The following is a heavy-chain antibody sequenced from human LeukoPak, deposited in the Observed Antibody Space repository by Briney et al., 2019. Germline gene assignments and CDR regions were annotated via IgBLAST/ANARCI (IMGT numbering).Heavy chain of an antibody. CDR1: GGSISSGGYY. D-gene: IGHD1-7*01. CDR3: ARGTGTAREFDY. J-gene: IGHJ4*02. CDR2: DYYKGST. Sequence: SETLSLTCTVSGGSISSGGYYCSWIRQHPGKCLEWLLYDYYKGSTYYNPSLKSRVTIPVDTSKNQFSLKMSSVTDADTAVYYCARGTGTAREFDYWGQGTLVTVSS. V-gene: IGHV4-31*03.